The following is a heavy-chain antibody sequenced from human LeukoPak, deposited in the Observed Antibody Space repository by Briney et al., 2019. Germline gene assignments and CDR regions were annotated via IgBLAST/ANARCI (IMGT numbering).Heavy chain of an antibody. Sequence: KPSETLSLTCAVYGGSFSGYYWSWIRQPPGKGLEWIGEINHSGSTNYNPSLKSRVTISVDTSKNQFSLKLSSVTAADTAVYYCARALGTQATIIFDYWGQGTLVTVSS. V-gene: IGHV4-34*01. D-gene: IGHD5-12*01. J-gene: IGHJ4*02. CDR3: ARALGTQATIIFDY. CDR1: GGSFSGYY. CDR2: INHSGST.